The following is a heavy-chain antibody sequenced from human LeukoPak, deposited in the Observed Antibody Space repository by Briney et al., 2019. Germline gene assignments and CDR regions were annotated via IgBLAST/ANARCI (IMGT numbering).Heavy chain of an antibody. CDR1: GGSFSGYY. V-gene: IGHV4-34*01. CDR2: INHSGST. J-gene: IGHJ4*02. CDR3: ARGQALGKFDY. Sequence: ASETLSLTCAVYGGSFSGYYWSWIRQPPGKGLEWIGEINHSGSTNYNPSLKSRVTISVDTSKNQFSLKLSSVTAADTAVYYCARGQALGKFDYWGQGTLVTVSS.